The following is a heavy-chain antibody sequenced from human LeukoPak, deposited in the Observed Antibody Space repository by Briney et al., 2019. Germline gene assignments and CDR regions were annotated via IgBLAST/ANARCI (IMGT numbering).Heavy chain of an antibody. J-gene: IGHJ6*03. Sequence: SETLSLTCAVYGGSFSGYYWSWIRQPPGKGLEWIGYIYYSGSTNYNPSLKSRVTISVDTSKNQFSLKLSSVTAADTAVYYCARGIAAADTDEVYYYYMDVWGKGTTVTVSS. CDR3: ARGIAAADTDEVYYYYMDV. D-gene: IGHD6-13*01. CDR2: IYYSGST. V-gene: IGHV4-59*01. CDR1: GGSFSGYY.